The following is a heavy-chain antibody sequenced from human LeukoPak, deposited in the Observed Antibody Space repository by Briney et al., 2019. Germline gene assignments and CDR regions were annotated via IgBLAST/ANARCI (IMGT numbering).Heavy chain of an antibody. J-gene: IGHJ5*02. CDR1: GGSISSYY. Sequence: PSETLSLTCTVSGGSISSYYWSWIRQPPGKGLEWIGYIYYTGRTNYNPSLKSRVTISVDTSKKKFSLKLSSVTAADTAVYYCARLREYYYESSGYSGYWFDPWGQGTLVTVSS. V-gene: IGHV4-59*08. CDR2: IYYTGRT. D-gene: IGHD3-22*01. CDR3: ARLREYYYESSGYSGYWFDP.